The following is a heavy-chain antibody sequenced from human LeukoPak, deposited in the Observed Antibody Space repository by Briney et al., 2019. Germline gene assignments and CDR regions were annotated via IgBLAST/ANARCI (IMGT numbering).Heavy chain of an antibody. V-gene: IGHV3-23*01. CDR3: AKADYYDFWSGYKVRYSDAFDI. J-gene: IGHJ3*02. D-gene: IGHD3-3*01. Sequence: GGSPRLSCAASGFTFSSYAMSWVRQAPGKGLEWVSAISGSGGSTYYADSVKGRFTISRDNSKNTLYLQMNSLRAEDTAVYYCAKADYYDFWSGYKVRYSDAFDIWGQGTMVTVSS. CDR2: ISGSGGST. CDR1: GFTFSSYA.